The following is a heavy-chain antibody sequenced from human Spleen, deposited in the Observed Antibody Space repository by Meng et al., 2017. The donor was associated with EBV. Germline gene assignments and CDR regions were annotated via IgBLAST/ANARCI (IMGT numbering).Heavy chain of an antibody. CDR2: ISGSGSLSANTT. V-gene: IGHV3-23*04. D-gene: IGHD3-10*01. CDR3: AKGRITLLQGIILTPPYYFDD. Sequence: EVQLVESGGDLVQPGGSLRLSFAASGFIFSSYSMSWVRQAPGKGLEWVSGISGSGSLSANTTYYADSVKGRFTISRDDSKNTVYLQMQSLRAEDAAVYYCAKGRITLLQGIILTPPYYFDDWGHGTLGTVSS. J-gene: IGHJ4*01. CDR1: GFIFSSYS.